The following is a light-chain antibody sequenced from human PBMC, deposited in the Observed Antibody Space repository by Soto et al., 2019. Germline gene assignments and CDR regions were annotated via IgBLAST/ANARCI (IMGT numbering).Light chain of an antibody. Sequence: EIMLTQSPGTLSLSPGERVTLSCRASQTVTSNYLAWYQQRPGQAPRLLIYGASSRATGVPERCSGGGSGADFSLTISRLEPEDCAFYFCQQYGNTPWTFGQGATVEIK. CDR1: QTVTSNY. CDR3: QQYGNTPWT. J-gene: IGKJ1*01. CDR2: GAS. V-gene: IGKV3-20*01.